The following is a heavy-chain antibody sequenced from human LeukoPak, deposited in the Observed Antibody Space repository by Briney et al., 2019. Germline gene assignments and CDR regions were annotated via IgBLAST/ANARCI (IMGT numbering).Heavy chain of an antibody. V-gene: IGHV3-74*01. CDR3: ARGGYYGSGNYFDY. D-gene: IGHD3-10*01. Sequence: GGSLRLSCVASGFTFSSYWMHWVRQAPGKGLVWVSRINTDGSGTTYADSVKGRFTISRDIAKNTLYLQMNSLRAEDTALYYCARGGYYGSGNYFDYWGQGTPVTVSS. CDR1: GFTFSSYW. J-gene: IGHJ4*02. CDR2: INTDGSGT.